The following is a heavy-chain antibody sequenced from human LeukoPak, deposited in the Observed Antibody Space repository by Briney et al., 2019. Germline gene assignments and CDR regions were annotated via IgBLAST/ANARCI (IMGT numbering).Heavy chain of an antibody. D-gene: IGHD6-19*01. CDR3: ASPGPAYSSGWYWFDP. V-gene: IGHV1-69*05. CDR2: IIPIFGTA. J-gene: IGHJ5*02. CDR1: GGTFSSYA. Sequence: SVKVTCKASGGTFSSYAISWVRQAPGQGLEWMGRIIPIFGTANYAQKFQGRVTITTDESTSTAYMELSSLRSEDTAVYYCASPGPAYSSGWYWFDPWGQGTLVTVSS.